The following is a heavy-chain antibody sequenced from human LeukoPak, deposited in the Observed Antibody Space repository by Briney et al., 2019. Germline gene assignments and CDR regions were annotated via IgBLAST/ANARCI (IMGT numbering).Heavy chain of an antibody. D-gene: IGHD2-21*02. Sequence: PGGSLRLSCAASGFTVSSYWMSWVRQAPGKGLEWVANIKQDGSEKYYVDSVKGRFTISRDNAKNSLYLQMNSLSAEDTAVYYCASFWGSRESDWLRDGVDVWGQGTTVTVSS. CDR3: ASFWGSRESDWLRDGVDV. V-gene: IGHV3-7*01. J-gene: IGHJ6*02. CDR2: IKQDGSEK. CDR1: GFTVSSYW.